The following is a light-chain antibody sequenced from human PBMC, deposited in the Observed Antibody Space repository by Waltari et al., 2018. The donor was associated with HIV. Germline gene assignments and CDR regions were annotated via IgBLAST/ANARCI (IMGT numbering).Light chain of an antibody. CDR2: SNN. CDR3: AAWDDSLNAWV. V-gene: IGLV1-44*01. Sequence: QSVLAQPPSASGTPGQRATISCSGSSSKVGSNIVNWYQQVPGTDPKLLIYSNNQRPSGVPDRFSGSNSGTSASLAISGLQSEDEADYYCAAWDDSLNAWVFGGGTKLTVL. CDR1: SSKVGSNI. J-gene: IGLJ3*02.